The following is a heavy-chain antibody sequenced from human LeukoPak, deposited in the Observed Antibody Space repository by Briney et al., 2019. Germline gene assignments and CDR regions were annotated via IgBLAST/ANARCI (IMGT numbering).Heavy chain of an antibody. CDR1: GYTFTSYA. CDR3: ARYFLGYGSGSYQTPGEDY. J-gene: IGHJ4*02. V-gene: IGHV1-3*01. CDR2: INAGNGNT. D-gene: IGHD3-10*01. Sequence: GASVKVSCKASGYTFTSYAMHWVRQAPGQRLEWMGWINAGNGNTKYSQKFQGRVTITRDTSASTAYMELSSLRSEDTAVYYCARYFLGYGSGSYQTPGEDYWGQGTLVTVSS.